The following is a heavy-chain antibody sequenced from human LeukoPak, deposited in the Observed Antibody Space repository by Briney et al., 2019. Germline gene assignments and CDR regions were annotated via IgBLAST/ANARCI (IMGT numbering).Heavy chain of an antibody. CDR3: ARDQGGSYSGGDYDAFDI. D-gene: IGHD6-19*01. CDR2: IKRDGSDR. Sequence: PGGSLRLSCAASGFIFKSFWMTWVCQAPGKGLEWVANIKRDGSDRYYVDSVKGRFTISRDNAKNSLFLQMNSLRAEDTAVYYCARDQGGSYSGGDYDAFDIWGQGTMVTVSS. J-gene: IGHJ3*02. CDR1: GFIFKSFW. V-gene: IGHV3-7*01.